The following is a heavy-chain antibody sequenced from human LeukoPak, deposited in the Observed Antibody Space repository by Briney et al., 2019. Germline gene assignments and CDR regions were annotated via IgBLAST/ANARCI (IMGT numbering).Heavy chain of an antibody. D-gene: IGHD3-22*01. CDR2: IYPGDSDT. V-gene: IGHV5-51*01. J-gene: IGHJ3*02. CDR3: ARRGSSGYYADTFDI. Sequence: GESLKISCKGSGYIFTNSWIAWVRQMPEKGLECMGIIYPGDSDTRYSPSFQGQVTISADKSISTAYLQWSSLKASDTAVYYCARRGSSGYYADTFDIWGQGTMVTVSS. CDR1: GYIFTNSW.